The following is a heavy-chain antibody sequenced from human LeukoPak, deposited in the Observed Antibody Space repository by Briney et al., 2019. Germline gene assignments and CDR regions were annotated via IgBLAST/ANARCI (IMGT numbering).Heavy chain of an antibody. D-gene: IGHD6-19*01. J-gene: IGHJ4*02. V-gene: IGHV3-48*03. Sequence: GGSLRLSCAASGFTFSSYEMNWVRQAPGKGLEWVSYISSSGSTIYYADSVKGRFTISRDNAKNSLYLQMNSLRAEDTAVYYCARVYSSGWHYFDYWGQGTLVTVSS. CDR2: ISSSGSTI. CDR1: GFTFSSYE. CDR3: ARVYSSGWHYFDY.